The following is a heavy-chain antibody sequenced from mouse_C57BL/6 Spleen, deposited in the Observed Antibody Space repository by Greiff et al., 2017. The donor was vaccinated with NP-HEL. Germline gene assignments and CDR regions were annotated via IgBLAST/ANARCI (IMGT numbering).Heavy chain of an antibody. J-gene: IGHJ4*01. CDR1: GYTFTSHW. D-gene: IGHD1-1*01. V-gene: IGHV1-56*01. CDR2: IYPGDGDT. CDR3: AREGGKDAMDY. Sequence: VQLQQSGPELVRPGASVKISCKAPGYTFTSHWMQWVRQRPGQGLEWIGRIYPGDGDTNYNGKFKGKATLTADKSSSTAYMQLSSLTSEDSAVYFCAREGGKDAMDYWGQGTSVTVSS.